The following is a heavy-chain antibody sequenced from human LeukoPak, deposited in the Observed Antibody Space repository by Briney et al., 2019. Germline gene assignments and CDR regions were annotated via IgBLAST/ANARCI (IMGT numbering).Heavy chain of an antibody. J-gene: IGHJ6*02. CDR2: ISYDGSNK. CDR1: GFTFSSYA. Sequence: GGSLRLSCAASGFTFSSYAMHWVRQAPGKGLEWVAVISYDGSNKYYADSVKGRFTISRDNSKNTLYLQMNSLRAEDTAVYYCAQGGSEIYYFYHGMDVWGRGTTVTVSS. D-gene: IGHD3-10*01. CDR3: AQGGSEIYYFYHGMDV. V-gene: IGHV3-30-3*01.